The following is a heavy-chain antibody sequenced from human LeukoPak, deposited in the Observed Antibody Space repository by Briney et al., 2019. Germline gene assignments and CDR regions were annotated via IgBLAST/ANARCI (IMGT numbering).Heavy chain of an antibody. CDR1: GFTFSDYY. J-gene: IGHJ3*02. CDR3: ARGDYYDSSGYDAFDI. D-gene: IGHD3-22*01. Sequence: PGGSLRLFCAASGFTFSDYYMSCIRQAPGKGREWGSYISSSGSTIYYADSVKGRFTISRDNAKNSLYLQMISLRAEDTAVYYCARGDYYDSSGYDAFDIWGQGTMVTVSS. CDR2: ISSSGSTI. V-gene: IGHV3-11*01.